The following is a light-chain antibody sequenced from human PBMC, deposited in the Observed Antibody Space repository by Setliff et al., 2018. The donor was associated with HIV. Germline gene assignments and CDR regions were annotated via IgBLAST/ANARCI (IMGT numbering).Light chain of an antibody. V-gene: IGKV3-11*01. CDR1: QSFSSY. Sequence: EIVLTQSPATRSLSPGERASLSCGASQSFSSYLAWYQQKPGQAPSLLIYDASYRATGIPARFSGSGSGTDFTLTISSLEPEDFAVYYCQQRSNWPPGYAFGPGTKVDI. CDR2: DAS. J-gene: IGKJ3*01. CDR3: QQRSNWPPGYA.